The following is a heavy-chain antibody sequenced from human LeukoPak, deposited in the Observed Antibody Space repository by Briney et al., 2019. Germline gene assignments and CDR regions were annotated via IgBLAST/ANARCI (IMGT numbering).Heavy chain of an antibody. V-gene: IGHV3-23*01. CDR2: FSSSDGST. D-gene: IGHD3-10*01. J-gene: IGHJ4*02. CDR3: AKNIGGLDY. Sequence: GESLRLSCAASGFTFSSFGMTWVRQAPGKGLEWVSGFSSSDGSTYYADSVKGRFTISRDNSKNTLYLQMNSLRAEDTAVYYCAKNIGGLDYWGQGTLVTVSS. CDR1: GFTFSSFG.